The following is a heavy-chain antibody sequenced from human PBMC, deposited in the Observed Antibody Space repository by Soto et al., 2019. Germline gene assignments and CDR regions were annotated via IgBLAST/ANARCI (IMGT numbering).Heavy chain of an antibody. Sequence: GGSLRLSCAASGFTFSTYVMSWVRQAPGQGLEWVSAITGGADDTYNADSVRGRFTISRDNSKNTLYLQMNSLRAEDTAVYYCAKGSSNSRPYYFDYWGQGTLVTVSS. CDR1: GFTFSTYV. CDR3: AKGSSNSRPYYFDY. V-gene: IGHV3-23*01. CDR2: ITGGADDT. J-gene: IGHJ4*02. D-gene: IGHD2-2*01.